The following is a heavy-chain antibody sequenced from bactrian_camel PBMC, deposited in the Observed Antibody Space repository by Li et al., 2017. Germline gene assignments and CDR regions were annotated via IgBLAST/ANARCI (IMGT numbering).Heavy chain of an antibody. Sequence: QLVESGGGLVQPGGSLRLSCAASGFTFSNYWMFWVRQAPGKGLEWVSAINSDGDTIYYADSVKGRFTISRDNAKNTAYLDITSLKVEDTAIFYCVPGIPADFDYWGQGTQVTVS. V-gene: IGHV3S25*01. CDR3: VPGIPADFDY. CDR2: INSDGDTI. CDR1: GFTFSNYW. J-gene: IGHJ6*01.